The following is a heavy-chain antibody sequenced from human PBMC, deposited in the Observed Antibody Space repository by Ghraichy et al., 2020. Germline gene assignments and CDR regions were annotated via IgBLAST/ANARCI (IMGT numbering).Heavy chain of an antibody. V-gene: IGHV3-48*02. CDR2: ITSSGRTI. CDR1: GFSLSSYS. D-gene: IGHD4-23*01. CDR3: ARGSTVVRFYYYDGMDV. J-gene: IGHJ6*02. Sequence: GGSLRRSCVGSGFSLSSYSMNWVRQSPGKGLEWISYITSSGRTISHADSVKGRFTISRDNAQNSLYLQMNSLRDEDTAVYYCARGSTVVRFYYYDGMDVWGQGTTVTVSS.